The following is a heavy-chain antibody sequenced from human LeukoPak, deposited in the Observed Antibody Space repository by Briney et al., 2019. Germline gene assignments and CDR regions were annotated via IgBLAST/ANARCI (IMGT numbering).Heavy chain of an antibody. V-gene: IGHV4-39*01. CDR2: IFYSGST. D-gene: IGHD3-10*01. Sequence: PSETLSLTCSVSGGSISSSSYYWGWIRQPPGKGLEWIGSIFYSGSTNYNPSPKSRVTISVDTSRDQFSLKLSSVTAADTAVYYCARHRPITMVRGGWFDPWGQGTLVTVSS. CDR1: GGSISSSSYY. J-gene: IGHJ5*02. CDR3: ARHRPITMVRGGWFDP.